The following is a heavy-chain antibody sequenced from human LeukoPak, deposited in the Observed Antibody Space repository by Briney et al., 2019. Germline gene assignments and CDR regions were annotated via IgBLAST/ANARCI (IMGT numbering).Heavy chain of an antibody. D-gene: IGHD2-21*01. Sequence: GASVKVSCKASGFTFTSSAVQWVRQARGQRLEWIGWIVVGSGNTNYAQKFQERVTITRDMSTSTAYMELSSLRSEDTAVYYCAAGPDYCCGDCYYYYYYMDVWGKGTTGTVSS. V-gene: IGHV1-58*01. J-gene: IGHJ6*03. CDR3: AAGPDYCCGDCYYYYYYMDV. CDR1: GFTFTSSA. CDR2: IVVGSGNT.